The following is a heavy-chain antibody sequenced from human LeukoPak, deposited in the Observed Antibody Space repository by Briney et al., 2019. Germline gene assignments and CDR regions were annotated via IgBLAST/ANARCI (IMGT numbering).Heavy chain of an antibody. CDR3: ARHEFVAVAGSAFDY. Sequence: PSETLSLTCTVSGGSISSYYWSWIRQPPGKGLEWIGYIYYSGSTNYNPSLKSRVTISVDTSKNQFSLKLSSVTAADTAVYYCARHEFVAVAGSAFDYWGQGTLVTVSS. V-gene: IGHV4-59*08. CDR2: IYYSGST. D-gene: IGHD6-19*01. J-gene: IGHJ4*02. CDR1: GGSISSYY.